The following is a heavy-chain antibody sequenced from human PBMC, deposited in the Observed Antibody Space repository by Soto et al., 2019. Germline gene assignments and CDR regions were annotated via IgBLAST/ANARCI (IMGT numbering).Heavy chain of an antibody. CDR3: ARKDKSGYFNWFDP. Sequence: GESLKISCRTSGYRFTSYWIAWVRQMPGKGLEWMGIIFPSDSGTRYSPSFQGQVTISADRSTSTGFLQWASLKASDTAVYFCARKDKSGYFNWFDPWGQGTLVTVSS. V-gene: IGHV5-51*01. CDR1: GYRFTSYW. D-gene: IGHD3-22*01. J-gene: IGHJ5*02. CDR2: IFPSDSGT.